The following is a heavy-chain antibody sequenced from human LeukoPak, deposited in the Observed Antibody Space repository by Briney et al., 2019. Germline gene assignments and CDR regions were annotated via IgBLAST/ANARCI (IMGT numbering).Heavy chain of an antibody. D-gene: IGHD5-24*01. CDR1: GYSFTSYW. J-gene: IGHJ4*02. Sequence: GESLKISCKGSGYSFTSYWIGWVRQMPGKGLEGMGIIYPGDSDTKYNPSFQGQVTISADKSISTAYLQWSSLKASDTAMYYCAGLGIIEMATSPFVYWGQGTLVTVSP. CDR2: IYPGDSDT. V-gene: IGHV5-51*01. CDR3: AGLGIIEMATSPFVY.